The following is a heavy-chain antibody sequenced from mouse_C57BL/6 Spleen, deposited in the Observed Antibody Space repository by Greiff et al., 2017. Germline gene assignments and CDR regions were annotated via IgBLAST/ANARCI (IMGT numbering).Heavy chain of an antibody. CDR1: GFTFSDYG. CDR3: ARIDYGNPYYYAMDY. V-gene: IGHV5-17*01. J-gene: IGHJ4*01. D-gene: IGHD2-1*01. CDR2: ISSGSSTI. Sequence: EVHLVESGGGLVKPGGSLKLSCAASGFTFSDYGMHWVRQAPETGLEWVAYISSGSSTIYYADTVKGRFTISRDNAKNTLFLQMTSLRSEDTAMYYCARIDYGNPYYYAMDYWGQGTSVTVSS.